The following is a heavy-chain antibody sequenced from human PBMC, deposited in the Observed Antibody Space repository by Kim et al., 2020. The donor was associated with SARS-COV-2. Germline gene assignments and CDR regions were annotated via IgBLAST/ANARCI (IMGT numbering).Heavy chain of an antibody. J-gene: IGHJ6*02. V-gene: IGHV3-64*01. D-gene: IGHD6-13*01. Sequence: VKGRFTISRDNSKNTLYLQMGRLRAEDMAVYYCASAIQAADDYYYYGMDVWGQGTTVTVSS. CDR3: ASAIQAADDYYYYGMDV.